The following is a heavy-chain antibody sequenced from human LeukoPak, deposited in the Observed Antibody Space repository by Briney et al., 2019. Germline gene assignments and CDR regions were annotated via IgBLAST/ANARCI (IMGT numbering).Heavy chain of an antibody. Sequence: GGSLRLSCAASGFTFSSCWMSWVRQAPGKGLEWVANIKQDGSEKYYVDSVKGRFTISRDNAKNSLYLQMNSLRAEDTALYYCARRSGIAVAGAFDYWGQGTLVTVSS. CDR1: GFTFSSCW. D-gene: IGHD6-19*01. J-gene: IGHJ4*02. CDR3: ARRSGIAVAGAFDY. V-gene: IGHV3-7*01. CDR2: IKQDGSEK.